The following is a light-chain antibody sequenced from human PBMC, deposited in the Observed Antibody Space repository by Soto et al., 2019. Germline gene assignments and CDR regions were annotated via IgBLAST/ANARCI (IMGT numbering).Light chain of an antibody. Sequence: DIEMTQSPLSLPVTPGESASISCRASQSLLLSNGYTYVDWYLQKPGQPPQLLIYLGSNRAPGVPDRFSGSGSGKDFTLKISRVEAEDVGVFYCMQGVQTPRTFGQGTKVEIK. CDR2: LGS. CDR3: MQGVQTPRT. CDR1: QSLLLSNGYTY. V-gene: IGKV2-28*01. J-gene: IGKJ1*01.